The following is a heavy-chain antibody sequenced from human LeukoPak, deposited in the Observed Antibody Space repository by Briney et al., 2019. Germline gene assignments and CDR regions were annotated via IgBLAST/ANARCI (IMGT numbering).Heavy chain of an antibody. CDR1: GGSIGIYY. J-gene: IGHJ5*02. CDR3: ARQSDYYGPGRGFYP. D-gene: IGHD3-10*01. CDR2: IYYSGSN. Sequence: SETLSLTCSVYGGSIGIYYWSWTRQPPGKGLEWIGYIYYSGSNNYNPSLKSRVTISVYPSKNQFSLKLSSVTAADTAVYYCARQSDYYGPGRGFYPWGQGTLVTVSS. V-gene: IGHV4-59*01.